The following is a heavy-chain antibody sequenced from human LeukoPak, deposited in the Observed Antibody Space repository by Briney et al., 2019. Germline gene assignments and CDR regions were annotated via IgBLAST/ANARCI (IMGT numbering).Heavy chain of an antibody. J-gene: IGHJ5*02. V-gene: IGHV1-8*01. CDR2: MNPKNGNT. D-gene: IGHD3-10*01. CDR3: VRHHSGSSRFDP. Sequence: GASVKVSCKASGYTFKDFDINWVREAPGHGLEWMGWMNPKNGNTGYAPKFQRRVTMTSNTSISTAFMQLSSLTSDDTAVYFCVRHHSGSSRFDPWGQGTLVTISS. CDR1: GYTFKDFD.